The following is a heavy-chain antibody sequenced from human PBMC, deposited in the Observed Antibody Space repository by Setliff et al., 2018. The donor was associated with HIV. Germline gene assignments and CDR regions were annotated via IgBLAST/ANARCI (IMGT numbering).Heavy chain of an antibody. CDR1: GFTFGDYA. CDR3: AKDARWNYVGFDY. D-gene: IGHD1-7*01. J-gene: IGHJ4*02. CDR2: IKQDGSEK. V-gene: IGHV3-7*03. Sequence: PGGSLRLSCTASGFTFGDYAMSWFRQAPGKGLAWVANIKQDGSEKYYVDSVKGRFTISRDNGKNSLYLQMNSLRAEDTAVYYCAKDARWNYVGFDYWGQGTLVTVSS.